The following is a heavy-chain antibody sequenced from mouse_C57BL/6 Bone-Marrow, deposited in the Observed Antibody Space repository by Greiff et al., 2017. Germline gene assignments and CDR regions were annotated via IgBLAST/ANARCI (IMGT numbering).Heavy chain of an antibody. CDR1: GFTFSSYA. J-gene: IGHJ4*01. D-gene: IGHD2-3*01. Sequence: EVHLVESGGGLVKPGGSLKLSCAASGFTFSSYAMSWVRQTPEKRLEWVATISDGGSYTYYPDNVKGRFTISRDNAKNNLYLQMSHLKSEDTAMYYCARYDGYYYYYAMDYWGQGTSVTVSS. CDR3: ARYDGYYYYYAMDY. V-gene: IGHV5-4*01. CDR2: ISDGGSYT.